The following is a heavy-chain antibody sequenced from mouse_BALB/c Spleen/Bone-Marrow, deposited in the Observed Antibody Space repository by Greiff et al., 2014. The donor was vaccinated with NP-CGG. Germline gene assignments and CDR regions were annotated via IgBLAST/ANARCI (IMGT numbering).Heavy chain of an antibody. CDR1: GYTFTSYY. CDR2: INPSNGGT. CDR3: TRGRRDAMDY. J-gene: IGHJ4*01. V-gene: IGHV1S16*01. Sequence: VQLQQSGAELVKPGASVKLPCKASGYTFTSYYMYWVKQRPGQGLEWIGEINPSNGGTNFNEKFKSKATLTVDKSSSTAYMQLSSLTSEDSAVYYCTRGRRDAMDYWGQGTSVTVSS.